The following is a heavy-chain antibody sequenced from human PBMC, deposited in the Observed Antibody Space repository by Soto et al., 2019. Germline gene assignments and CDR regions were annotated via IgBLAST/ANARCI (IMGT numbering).Heavy chain of an antibody. V-gene: IGHV1-3*01. D-gene: IGHD3-10*01. CDR2: INAGNGNT. CDR1: GYTFTSYA. J-gene: IGHJ6*02. Sequence: GASVKVSCKASGYTFTSYAMHWVRQAPGQRLEWMGWINAGNGNTKYSQKFQGRVTITRDTSASTAYMELSSLRSEDTAVYYCARSPHYYGSGSYYKIPYYYGMDVWGQGTTVTVSS. CDR3: ARSPHYYGSGSYYKIPYYYGMDV.